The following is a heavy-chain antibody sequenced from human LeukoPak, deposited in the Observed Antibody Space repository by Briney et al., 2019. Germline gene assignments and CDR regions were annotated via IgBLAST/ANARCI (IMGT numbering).Heavy chain of an antibody. Sequence: TSETLSLTCTVSGGSISSYYWSWIRQPPGKGLEWIGYIYYSGSTNYNPSLKSRVTISVDTSKNQFSLKLSSVTAADTAVYYCARERVGAMIFDYWGQGTLVTVSS. V-gene: IGHV4-59*01. CDR1: GGSISSYY. CDR3: ARERVGAMIFDY. CDR2: IYYSGST. D-gene: IGHD1-26*01. J-gene: IGHJ4*02.